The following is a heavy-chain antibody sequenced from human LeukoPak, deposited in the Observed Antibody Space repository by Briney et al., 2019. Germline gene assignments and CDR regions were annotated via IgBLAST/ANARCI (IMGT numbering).Heavy chain of an antibody. D-gene: IGHD5-18*01. CDR3: ARAHSSHTPYYYYYGMDV. Sequence: GGSLRLSCAASGFTFNTYAMNWVRQAPGKGLEWVANIKQDGSEKYYVHSVKGRFTISRDNAENSLYLQMNSLRAEDTAVYYCARAHSSHTPYYYYYGMDVWGQGTTVTVSS. CDR1: GFTFNTYA. V-gene: IGHV3-7*01. J-gene: IGHJ6*02. CDR2: IKQDGSEK.